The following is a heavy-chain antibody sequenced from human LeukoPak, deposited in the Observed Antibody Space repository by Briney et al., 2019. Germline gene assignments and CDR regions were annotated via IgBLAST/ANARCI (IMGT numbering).Heavy chain of an antibody. D-gene: IGHD2-2*01. Sequence: SETLSLTCTVSGGSISSYYWSWIRQPPGKGLEWIGYIYYSGSTNYNPSLKSRVTISVDTSKNQFSLKLSSVTAADTAVYHCARRKYCSSTSRQRCTFDIWGQGTMVTVSS. V-gene: IGHV4-59*01. CDR2: IYYSGST. CDR3: ARRKYCSSTSRQRCTFDI. CDR1: GGSISSYY. J-gene: IGHJ3*02.